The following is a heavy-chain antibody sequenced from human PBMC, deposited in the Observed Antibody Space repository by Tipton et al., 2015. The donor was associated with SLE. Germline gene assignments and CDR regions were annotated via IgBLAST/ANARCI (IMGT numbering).Heavy chain of an antibody. V-gene: IGHV1-8*01. CDR1: GYTFTSYD. J-gene: IGHJ6*02. CDR2: MNPNSGNT. CDR3: ATNPGHYYYDYGMDV. Sequence: QLVQSGAEVKKPGASVKVSCKASGYTFTSYDINWVRQTTGQGLEWMGWMNPNSGNTGYAQKLQDRVTMTRNTSISTAYMELSSLRSEDTAVYYCATNPGHYYYDYGMDVWGQGTTVTVSS. D-gene: IGHD1-14*01.